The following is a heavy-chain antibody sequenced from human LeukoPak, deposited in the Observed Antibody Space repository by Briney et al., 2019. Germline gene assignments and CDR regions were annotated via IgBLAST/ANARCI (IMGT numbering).Heavy chain of an antibody. CDR1: GGSISSSSYY. CDR2: IYYSGST. CDR3: ARDRSGDLYYFDY. D-gene: IGHD3-10*01. Sequence: SSETLSLTCTVSGGSISSSSYYWGWIRQPPGKGLEWIGSIYYSGSTYYNPSLKSRVTMSVDTSKNQFSLKLSSVTAADTAVYYCARDRSGDLYYFDYWGQGTLVTVSS. V-gene: IGHV4-39*07. J-gene: IGHJ4*02.